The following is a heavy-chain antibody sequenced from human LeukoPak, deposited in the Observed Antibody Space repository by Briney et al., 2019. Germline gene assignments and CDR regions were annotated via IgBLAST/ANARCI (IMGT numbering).Heavy chain of an antibody. Sequence: GASVKVSCKASGYTFTSYDINWVRQATGQGLEWMGWMNPNSGNTGYAQKFQGRVTITRNTSISTAYMELSSLRSEDTAVYYCARGRPVTTPYYFDYWGQGTLVTVSS. CDR3: ARGRPVTTPYYFDY. J-gene: IGHJ4*02. CDR2: MNPNSGNT. V-gene: IGHV1-8*03. CDR1: GYTFTSYD. D-gene: IGHD4-17*01.